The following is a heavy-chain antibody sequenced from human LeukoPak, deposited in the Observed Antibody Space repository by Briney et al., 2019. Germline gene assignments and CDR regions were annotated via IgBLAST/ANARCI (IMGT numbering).Heavy chain of an antibody. J-gene: IGHJ5*02. CDR3: ATDPRYYYDSQS. CDR2: FDPEDGET. CDR1: GCTLTELS. D-gene: IGHD3-22*01. Sequence: GASVKVSCKVSGCTLTELSMHWVRQAPGKGLEWMGGFDPEDGETIYAQKFQGRVTMTEDTSTDTAYMELSSLRSEDTAVYYCATDPRYYYDSQSWGQGTLVTVSS. V-gene: IGHV1-24*01.